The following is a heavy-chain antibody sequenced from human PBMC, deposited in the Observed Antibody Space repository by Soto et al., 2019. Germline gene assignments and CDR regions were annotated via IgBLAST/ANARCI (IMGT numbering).Heavy chain of an antibody. CDR3: AREPYCGGDCYSWFDY. D-gene: IGHD2-21*02. Sequence: SETLSLTCTVSGGSISSYYWSWIRQPPGKGLEWIGYIYYSGSTNYNPSLKSRVTISVDTSKNQFSLKLSSVTAADTAVYYCAREPYCGGDCYSWFDYWGQGTLVTVSS. CDR2: IYYSGST. CDR1: GGSISSYY. V-gene: IGHV4-59*01. J-gene: IGHJ4*02.